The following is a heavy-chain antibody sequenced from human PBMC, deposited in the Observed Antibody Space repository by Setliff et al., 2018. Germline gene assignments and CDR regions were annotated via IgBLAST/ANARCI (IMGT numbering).Heavy chain of an antibody. D-gene: IGHD2-15*01. V-gene: IGHV1-58*02. Sequence: ASVKVSCKASGFTFTSSAMQWVRQARGQRLEWIGWISAYNGNTNYAQKFQGRVTITRDTSASTAYMELSSLRSEDTAVYYCARMSHCSGGSCYSGYWGQGTLVTVSS. CDR1: GFTFTSSA. CDR3: ARMSHCSGGSCYSGY. J-gene: IGHJ4*02. CDR2: ISAYNGNT.